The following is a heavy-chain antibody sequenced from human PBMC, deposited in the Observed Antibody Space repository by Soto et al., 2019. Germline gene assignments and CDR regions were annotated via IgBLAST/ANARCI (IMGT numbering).Heavy chain of an antibody. J-gene: IGHJ4*02. CDR2: IRSKTHGGTI. V-gene: IGHV3-49*03. Sequence: EVQLVVSGGGLVQPERSLRLSCATSGFTFRDYGMGWFRQAPGKGPEWVGFIRSKTHGGTIEYAASVRGRVTVSRDDSKSIAYLQMSSLKTEDTAVFYCTRGRHSSNWSGYYFDFWSLGTLVTVSS. CDR3: TRGRHSSNWSGYYFDF. D-gene: IGHD6-13*01. CDR1: GFTFRDYG.